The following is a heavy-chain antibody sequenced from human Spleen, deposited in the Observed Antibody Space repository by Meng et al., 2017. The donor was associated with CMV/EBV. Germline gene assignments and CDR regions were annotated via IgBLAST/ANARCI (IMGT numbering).Heavy chain of an antibody. D-gene: IGHD3-3*01. V-gene: IGHV3-7*01. Sequence: GGSLILSCAASGCTFSSYWMSWVRQAPGKGREWVANIKQDGSEKYYVDSVKGRFTISRDNAKNSLYLQMTSLRAEDTAVYYCARGRGFWGGYRDDYFDYWGQGTLVTVSS. CDR2: IKQDGSEK. CDR3: ARGRGFWGGYRDDYFDY. J-gene: IGHJ4*02. CDR1: GCTFSSYW.